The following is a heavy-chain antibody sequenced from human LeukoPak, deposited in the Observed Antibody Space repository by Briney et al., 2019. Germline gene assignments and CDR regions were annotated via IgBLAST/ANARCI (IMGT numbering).Heavy chain of an antibody. CDR2: IYHSGST. V-gene: IGHV4-38-2*02. CDR1: GYSISSGYY. D-gene: IGHD1-26*01. CDR3: AREGVVGATFWSRDAFDI. J-gene: IGHJ3*02. Sequence: SETVSLTCTVSGYSISSGYYWGWIRQPPGKGLEWIGSIYHSGSTYYNPSLKSRITISVDTSKNQFSLRLSSVTAADTAVYYCAREGVVGATFWSRDAFDIWGQGTMVTVSS.